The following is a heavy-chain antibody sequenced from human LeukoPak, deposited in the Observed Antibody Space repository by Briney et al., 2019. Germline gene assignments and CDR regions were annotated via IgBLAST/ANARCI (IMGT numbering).Heavy chain of an antibody. CDR1: GFTFSSYW. J-gene: IGHJ6*02. CDR3: ARDCSGGSCYSFGMDV. D-gene: IGHD2-15*01. CDR2: INSDESST. V-gene: IGHV3-74*01. Sequence: GGSLRLSCAASGFTFSSYWMHWVRQAPGKGLVWVSRINSDESSTSYADSVKGRFTISRDNAKNTLYLQMNSLRAEDTAVYYCARDCSGGSCYSFGMDVWGQGTTVTVSS.